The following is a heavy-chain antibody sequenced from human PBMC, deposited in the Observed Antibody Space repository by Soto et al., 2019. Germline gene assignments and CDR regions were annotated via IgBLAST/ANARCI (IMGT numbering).Heavy chain of an antibody. D-gene: IGHD6-13*01. CDR1: GFTFEDYA. CDR3: AKDSIAAAGTGELDY. CDR2: ISWRSGSI. J-gene: IGHJ4*02. V-gene: IGHV3-9*01. Sequence: EVQLVESGGGLVQPGRSLRLSCAASGFTFEDYAMHWVRQAPGKGLEWVSGISWRSGSIAYADSVKGRFTISRDNAKNSLYLQMNSLRVEDTALYYCAKDSIAAAGTGELDYWGQGTLVTVSS.